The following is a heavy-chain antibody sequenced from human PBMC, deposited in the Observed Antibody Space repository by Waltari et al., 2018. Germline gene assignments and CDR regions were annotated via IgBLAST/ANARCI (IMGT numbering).Heavy chain of an antibody. CDR3: ARLIVVPLYYYYYMDV. D-gene: IGHD2-2*01. V-gene: IGHV4-39*07. Sequence: QLQLQESGPGLVKPSETLSLTCTVSGGSISSSSYYWGWIRKPPGKGLEWIGSIYYSGSTYYNPSLKSRVTISVDTSKNQFSLKLSSVTAADTAVYYCARLIVVPLYYYYYMDVWGKGTTVTVSS. J-gene: IGHJ6*03. CDR1: GGSISSSSYY. CDR2: IYYSGST.